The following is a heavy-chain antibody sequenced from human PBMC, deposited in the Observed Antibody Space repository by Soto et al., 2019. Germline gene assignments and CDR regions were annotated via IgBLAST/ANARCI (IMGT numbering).Heavy chain of an antibody. CDR1: GYTFTSYD. CDR3: ARGRRDSDY. Sequence: ASVKVSCKAAGYTFTSYDFNLVRQATGQGLEWMGWMNPNSGNTGYAQKFQGRVTMTRNTSISTAYMELSSLRSEDTAVYYCARGRRDSDYWGQGTLVTVSS. V-gene: IGHV1-8*01. J-gene: IGHJ4*02. CDR2: MNPNSGNT. D-gene: IGHD2-15*01.